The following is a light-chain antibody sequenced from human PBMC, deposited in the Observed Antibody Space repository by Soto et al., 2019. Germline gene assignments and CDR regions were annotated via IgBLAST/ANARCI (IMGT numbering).Light chain of an antibody. CDR1: QSVSSY. V-gene: IGKV3-11*01. Sequence: EIVLTQSPATLSLSPGERATLSCRASQSVSSYLAWYQQKPDQAPRLLIYDASNRATGIPARFSGSGSGTDFALTSGSLEPEDFAVYSCQQRSNWPSITFGQGKRLEIK. J-gene: IGKJ5*01. CDR3: QQRSNWPSIT. CDR2: DAS.